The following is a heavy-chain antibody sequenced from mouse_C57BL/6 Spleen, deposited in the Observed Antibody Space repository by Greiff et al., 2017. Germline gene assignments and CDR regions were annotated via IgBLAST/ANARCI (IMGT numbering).Heavy chain of an antibody. CDR3: KGADRAFDF. CDR2: IRLKSDNYAT. D-gene: IGHD3-1*01. Sequence: DVMLVESGGGLVQPGGSMKLSCVASGFTFSNYWMNWVRQSPEKGLEWVAQIRLKSDNYATHYAESVKGRFTISRDDSKSSVYLQMYNFRVDDSGIYYCKGADRAFDFWGPGTTLTVSS. V-gene: IGHV6-3*01. CDR1: GFTFSNYW. J-gene: IGHJ2*01.